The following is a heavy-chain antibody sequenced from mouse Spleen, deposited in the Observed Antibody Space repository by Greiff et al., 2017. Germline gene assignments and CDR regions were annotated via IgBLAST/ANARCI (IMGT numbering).Heavy chain of an antibody. D-gene: IGHD2-4*01. Sequence: DVMLVESGGGLVKPGGSLKLSCAASGFTFSDYGMHWVRQAPEKGLEWVAYISSGSSTIYYADTVKGRFTISRDNAKNTLFLQMTSLRSEDTAMYYCARGGLRRLFAYWGQGTLVTVSA. V-gene: IGHV5-17*01. CDR1: GFTFSDYG. J-gene: IGHJ3*01. CDR2: ISSGSSTI. CDR3: ARGGLRRLFAY.